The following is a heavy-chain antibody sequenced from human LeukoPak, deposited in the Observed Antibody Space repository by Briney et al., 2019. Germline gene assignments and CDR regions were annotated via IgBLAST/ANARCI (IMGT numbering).Heavy chain of an antibody. CDR1: GYTFTGYY. D-gene: IGHD1-26*01. CDR2: INPNTGDT. J-gene: IGHJ4*02. V-gene: IGHV1-2*06. CDR3: ARGDSGSYSPSAF. Sequence: ASVKVSCKASGYTFTGYYIHWVRQAPGQGLEWMGRINPNTGDTHYERKFRGRVTMTGDTSITTAYMELSRLRSDDTARIYCARGDSGSYSPSAFWGQGTLVTVS.